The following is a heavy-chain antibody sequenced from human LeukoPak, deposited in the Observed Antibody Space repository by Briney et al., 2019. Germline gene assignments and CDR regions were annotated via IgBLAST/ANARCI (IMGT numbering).Heavy chain of an antibody. V-gene: IGHV1-69*13. CDR3: ARGKVPAAIGDSFGWFDP. Sequence: SVKVSCKASGGTFSSYAISWVRQAPGQGLEWMGTIIPIFGTANYAQKFQGRVTVTADESTSTAYMELSSLRSEDTAVYYCARGKVPAAIGDSFGWFDPWGQGTLVTVSS. J-gene: IGHJ5*02. CDR2: IIPIFGTA. CDR1: GGTFSSYA. D-gene: IGHD2-2*01.